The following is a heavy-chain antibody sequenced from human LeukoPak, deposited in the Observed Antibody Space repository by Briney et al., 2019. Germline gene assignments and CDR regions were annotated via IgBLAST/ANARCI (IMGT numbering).Heavy chain of an antibody. J-gene: IGHJ4*02. CDR1: GGSFSGYY. CDR2: INHSGST. Sequence: SETLSLTCAVYGGSFSGYYWSWIRQPPGKGLEWIGEINHSGSTNYNPSLKSRVTISVDTSKNQFPLKLSSVTAADTAVYYCARQYSSSWYRAGYFDYWGQGTLVTVSS. V-gene: IGHV4-34*01. D-gene: IGHD6-13*01. CDR3: ARQYSSSWYRAGYFDY.